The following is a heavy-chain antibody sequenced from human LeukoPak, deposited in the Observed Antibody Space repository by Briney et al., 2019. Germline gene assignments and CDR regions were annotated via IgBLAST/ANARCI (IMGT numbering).Heavy chain of an antibody. Sequence: ASVKVSCKASGYTFTTYGITWVRQAPGQGLEWMGWITAYNGNTDYAQNLQGRVTMTTDTSTSTAYMELRSLRSDDTAVYYCARSVFSDYGSGSYYFDYWGQGTLVTVSS. J-gene: IGHJ4*02. D-gene: IGHD3-10*01. CDR3: ARSVFSDYGSGSYYFDY. V-gene: IGHV1-18*01. CDR1: GYTFTTYG. CDR2: ITAYNGNT.